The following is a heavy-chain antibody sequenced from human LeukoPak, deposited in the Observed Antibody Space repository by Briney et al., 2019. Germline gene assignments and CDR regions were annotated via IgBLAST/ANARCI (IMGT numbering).Heavy chain of an antibody. J-gene: IGHJ4*02. CDR3: ARDHYGGYAYSGY. D-gene: IGHD5-12*01. CDR1: GFTFSSYG. V-gene: IGHV3-33*01. Sequence: PGRSLRLSCAASGFTFSSYGIHWVRQAPGKGLEWVAVIWYDGSNKYYADSVKGRFTISRDNSKNTLYLQMNSLRAEDTAVYYCARDHYGGYAYSGYWGQGTLVTVSS. CDR2: IWYDGSNK.